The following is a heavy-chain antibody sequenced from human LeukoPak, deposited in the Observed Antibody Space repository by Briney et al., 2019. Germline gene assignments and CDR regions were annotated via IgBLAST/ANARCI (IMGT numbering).Heavy chain of an antibody. V-gene: IGHV1-46*01. J-gene: IGHJ3*02. Sequence: ASVKVSCKASGYTFTSYYIHWVRQAPGQGLEWMGIINCAGGSTRYAQKFQGRVTMTRDTSTSTVYMELSSLRSEDTAVYYCVREGELLGGFDIWGQGTMVTVSS. CDR2: INCAGGST. CDR1: GYTFTSYY. D-gene: IGHD1-7*01. CDR3: VREGELLGGFDI.